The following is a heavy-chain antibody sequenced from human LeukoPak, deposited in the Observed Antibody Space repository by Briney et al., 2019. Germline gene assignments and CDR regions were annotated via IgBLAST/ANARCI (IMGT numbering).Heavy chain of an antibody. Sequence: GGSLRLSCAASGFTVSSNYMSWVRQAPGKGLEWVSVIYSGGTIYYADSVKGRFRISRDNAKSSLDLEMNSLRAEDTAVYYCARAMSTFGGVRNYFDSWGQGTLVTVSS. CDR1: GFTVSSNY. V-gene: IGHV3-53*03. CDR3: ARAMSTFGGVRNYFDS. CDR2: IYSGGTI. J-gene: IGHJ4*02. D-gene: IGHD3-16*01.